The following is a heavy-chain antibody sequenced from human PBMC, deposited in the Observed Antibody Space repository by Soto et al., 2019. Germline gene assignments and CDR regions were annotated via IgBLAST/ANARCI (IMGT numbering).Heavy chain of an antibody. Sequence: AETLTLSCAASGVTLNSYAMHWSRLAPCQGLEWVAVISYDGSNKYYADSVKGRFTISRDNSKNTLYLQMNSLRAEDTAVYYCAKAPSYCSGGSCYYFDYWGQGTLVTVSS. CDR1: GVTLNSYA. CDR2: ISYDGSNK. V-gene: IGHV3-30*04. D-gene: IGHD2-15*01. CDR3: AKAPSYCSGGSCYYFDY. J-gene: IGHJ4*02.